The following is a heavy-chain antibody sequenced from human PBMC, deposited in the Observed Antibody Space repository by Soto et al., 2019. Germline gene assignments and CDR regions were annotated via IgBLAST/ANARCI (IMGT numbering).Heavy chain of an antibody. CDR1: GFTFDDYT. J-gene: IGHJ6*02. D-gene: IGHD5-18*01. Sequence: GGSLRLSCAASGFTFDDYTMHWVRQAPGKGLEWVSLISWDGGSTYYADSVKGRFTISRDNSKNSLYLQMNSLRTEDTALYYCAKDAAMVTDYYYGMDVWGQGTTVTVSS. V-gene: IGHV3-43*01. CDR2: ISWDGGST. CDR3: AKDAAMVTDYYYGMDV.